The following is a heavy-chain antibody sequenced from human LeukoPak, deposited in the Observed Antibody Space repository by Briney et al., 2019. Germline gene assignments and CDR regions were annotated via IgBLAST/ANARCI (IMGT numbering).Heavy chain of an antibody. V-gene: IGHV3-7*01. CDR3: ERGGNSSWDY. D-gene: IGHD6-6*01. CDR2: IKPDGTEK. J-gene: IGHJ4*02. CDR1: GFTFSSYA. Sequence: GGSLRLSCAASGFTFSSYAMNWVRQAPGKGLEWVANIKPDGTEKYYVDSLKGRFTISRDNAKNSLYLQMNSLRVEDTAVYYCERGGNSSWDYWGQGALVTVSS.